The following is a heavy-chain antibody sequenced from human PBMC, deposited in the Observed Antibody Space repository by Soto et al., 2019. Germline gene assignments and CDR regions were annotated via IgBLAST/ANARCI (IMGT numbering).Heavy chain of an antibody. J-gene: IGHJ6*02. Sequence: SETLSLTCTVSGGSISSGGYYWSWIRQHPGKGLEWIGYIYYSGSTYYNPSLKSRVTISVDTSKNQFSLKLSSVAAADTAVYYCARERNRYDSSGYYYDYYYGMDVWGQGTTVTVSS. CDR1: GGSISSGGYY. CDR2: IYYSGST. D-gene: IGHD3-22*01. CDR3: ARERNRYDSSGYYYDYYYGMDV. V-gene: IGHV4-31*03.